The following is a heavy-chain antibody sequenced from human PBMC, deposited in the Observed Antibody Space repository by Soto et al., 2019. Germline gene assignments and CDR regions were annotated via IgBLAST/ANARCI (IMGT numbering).Heavy chain of an antibody. D-gene: IGHD3-16*02. CDR3: ARGLWGSYRQNAFDI. CDR2: IYSGGST. Sequence: GGSLRLSCAASGFTVSSNYMSWVRQAPGKGLEWVSVIYSGGSTYYADSVKGRFTISRDNSKNTLYLQMNSLRAEDTAVYYCARGLWGSYRQNAFDIWGQGTMVTVSS. V-gene: IGHV3-53*01. J-gene: IGHJ3*02. CDR1: GFTVSSNY.